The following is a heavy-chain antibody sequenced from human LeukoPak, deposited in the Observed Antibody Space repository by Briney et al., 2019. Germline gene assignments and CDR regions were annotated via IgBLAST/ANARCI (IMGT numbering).Heavy chain of an antibody. CDR3: ARGGYYDSSGYYSGFDY. V-gene: IGHV4-59*01. Sequence: PSETLSLTCTVSGGSISSYYWSWIRQPRGKGLEWIGYIYYSGSTNYNPSLKSRVTISVDTSKNQFSLKLSSVTAADTAVYYCARGGYYDSSGYYSGFDYWGQGTLVTVSS. J-gene: IGHJ4*02. CDR2: IYYSGST. CDR1: GGSISSYY. D-gene: IGHD3-22*01.